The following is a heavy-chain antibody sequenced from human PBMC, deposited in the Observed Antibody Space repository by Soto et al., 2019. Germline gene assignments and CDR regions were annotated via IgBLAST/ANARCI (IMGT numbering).Heavy chain of an antibody. D-gene: IGHD2-15*01. CDR2: IYYSGST. Sequence: QVQLQESGPGLVKPSQTLSLTCTVSGGSISSGDYYWSWIRQPPGKGLEWIGYIYYSGSTYYNPSLKSRVTISVDTSKNQFSLKLSSVTAADTAVYYCARTGYCSGGSCYSTFFDPWGQGTLVTVSS. J-gene: IGHJ5*02. V-gene: IGHV4-30-4*01. CDR1: GGSISSGDYY. CDR3: ARTGYCSGGSCYSTFFDP.